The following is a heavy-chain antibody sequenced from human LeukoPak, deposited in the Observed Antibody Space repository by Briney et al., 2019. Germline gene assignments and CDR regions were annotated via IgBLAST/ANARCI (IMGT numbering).Heavy chain of an antibody. J-gene: IGHJ4*02. CDR1: DGAISSYY. V-gene: IGHV4-59*08. CDR3: ARLLRYNNYFDY. Sequence: SETLSLTCTVSDGAISSYYWSWIRQPPGKGLEWIGYIYSSGSTKYNPSLNSRVTISVDTSKNQFSLKLSSVTAADTAVYYCARLLRYNNYFDYWGQETLVTVSS. D-gene: IGHD5-24*01. CDR2: IYSSGST.